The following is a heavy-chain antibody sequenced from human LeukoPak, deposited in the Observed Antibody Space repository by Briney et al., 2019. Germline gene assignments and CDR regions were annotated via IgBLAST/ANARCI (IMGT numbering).Heavy chain of an antibody. Sequence: GGSLRLSCAVSGFTFSSYAMSWVRQAPGKGLEWVSAIRGSGGRTSYAASVKGRFTISRDNSKNTLYLQMNSRRAEDTAVYYCAKGSWMGVTSGHIDYWGQGTLVTVSS. D-gene: IGHD4/OR15-4a*01. CDR2: IRGSGGRT. V-gene: IGHV3-23*01. J-gene: IGHJ4*02. CDR1: GFTFSSYA. CDR3: AKGSWMGVTSGHIDY.